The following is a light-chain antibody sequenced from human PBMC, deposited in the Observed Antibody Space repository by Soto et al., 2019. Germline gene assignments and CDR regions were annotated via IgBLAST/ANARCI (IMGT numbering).Light chain of an antibody. V-gene: IGKV3-11*01. CDR1: QSVSSY. J-gene: IGKJ2*01. CDR2: DAS. Sequence: EIVLTQSTATLSLSPGERATLSCRASQSVSSYLAWYQHKPGQAPRLLIYDASNRATGIPARFSGSGSGTAFTLTISSLEPEDFAVYSCHQRSNWPPYTVGQGTKLEIK. CDR3: HQRSNWPPYT.